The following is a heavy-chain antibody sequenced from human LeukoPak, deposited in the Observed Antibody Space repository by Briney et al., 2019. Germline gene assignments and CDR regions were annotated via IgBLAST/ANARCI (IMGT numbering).Heavy chain of an antibody. V-gene: IGHV4-59*12. Sequence: SETLSLTCTVSGGSISNYYWSWIRQPPGKGLEWIGSIYHSGSTYYNPSLESRVTISLDTSNNQFSLDLNSVTAADTAVYYCANKVYCSTTSCYPAGYWGQGTLVTVSS. CDR2: IYHSGST. D-gene: IGHD2-2*01. CDR1: GGSISNYY. CDR3: ANKVYCSTTSCYPAGY. J-gene: IGHJ4*02.